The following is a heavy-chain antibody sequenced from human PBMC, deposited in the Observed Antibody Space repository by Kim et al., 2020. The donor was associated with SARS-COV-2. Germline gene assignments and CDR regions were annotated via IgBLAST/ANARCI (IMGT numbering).Heavy chain of an antibody. D-gene: IGHD3-22*01. V-gene: IGHV3-30*02. J-gene: IGHJ5*02. CDR3: AKDRVNSSGYYNWFDP. Sequence: MQGRFTISRDNSKNTLYLQMNSLRAEDTAVYYCAKDRVNSSGYYNWFDPWGQGTLVTVSS.